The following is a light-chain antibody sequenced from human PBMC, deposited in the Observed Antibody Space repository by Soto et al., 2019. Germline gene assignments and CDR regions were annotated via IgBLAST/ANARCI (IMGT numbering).Light chain of an antibody. V-gene: IGKV3-15*01. CDR3: QHYNNWPIT. CDR2: GTS. J-gene: IGKJ5*01. Sequence: EFVLTQSPGTLSLSPGERATLSCRASQTVASNLAWYQQKPGQAPRLLIYGTSTRATGVPARFSGSGSGTDFTLTISSLQAADFAVYHCQHYNNWPITFGQGTRLEIK. CDR1: QTVASN.